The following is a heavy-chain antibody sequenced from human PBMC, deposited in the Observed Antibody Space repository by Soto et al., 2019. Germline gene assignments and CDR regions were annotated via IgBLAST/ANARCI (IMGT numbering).Heavy chain of an antibody. D-gene: IGHD5-18*01. CDR3: TTVSPEILGYSYGYFDY. CDR2: IKSKTDGGTT. J-gene: IGHJ4*02. V-gene: IGHV3-15*01. Sequence: GGSLRLSCAASGFTFSNAWMSWVRQAPGKGLEWVGRIKSKTDGGTTDYAAPVKGRFTISRDDSKNTLYLQMNSLKTEDTAVYYCTTVSPEILGYSYGYFDYWGQGTLVTVSS. CDR1: GFTFSNAW.